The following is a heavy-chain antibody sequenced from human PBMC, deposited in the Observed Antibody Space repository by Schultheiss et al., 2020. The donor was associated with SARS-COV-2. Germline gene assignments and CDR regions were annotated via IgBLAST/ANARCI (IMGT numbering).Heavy chain of an antibody. Sequence: SCAASGFTFSSYTMNWVRQAPGKGLEWVSFITSGGDSIYYGDSVKGRFTISRDNAKNSVYLQMNSLRAEDTAVYYCARGRDNFQPGYYYGMDVWGQGTTVTVSS. CDR3: ARGRDNFQPGYYYGMDV. CDR1: GFTFSSYT. V-gene: IGHV3-21*01. J-gene: IGHJ6*02. CDR2: ITSGGDSI. D-gene: IGHD5-24*01.